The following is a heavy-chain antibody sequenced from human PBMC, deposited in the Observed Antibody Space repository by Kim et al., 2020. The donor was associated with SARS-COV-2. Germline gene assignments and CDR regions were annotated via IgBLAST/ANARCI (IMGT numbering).Heavy chain of an antibody. CDR2: IKSKTEGGTT. V-gene: IGHV3-15*01. Sequence: GGSLRLSCAASGFTFSNAWMSWVRQAPGKGLEWVGRIKSKTEGGTTDYAAPVKGRFTISRDDSKNTLYLQMNSLKTEDTAVYYCTTDLHDYGDLDYWGQGTWSPSPQ. D-gene: IGHD4-17*01. CDR3: TTDLHDYGDLDY. J-gene: IGHJ4*02. CDR1: GFTFSNAW.